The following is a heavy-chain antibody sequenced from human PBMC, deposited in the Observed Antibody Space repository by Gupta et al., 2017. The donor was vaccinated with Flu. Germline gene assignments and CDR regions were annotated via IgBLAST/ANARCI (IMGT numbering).Heavy chain of an antibody. Sequence: LESGGNCVQPGQSIRLSCVDSGFPFDRYSRMWVRQAPGRGLEWRSTMDGHYYTHYAESVRGRFTISRYNSSKTIVLQMDSFRAEDTSVYRCASRLAEHFDYWGQGVQVTVSS. CDR1: GFPFDRYS. CDR3: ASRLAEHFDY. J-gene: IGHJ4*02. D-gene: IGHD1/OR15-1a*01. V-gene: IGHV3-23*01. CDR2: MDGHYYT.